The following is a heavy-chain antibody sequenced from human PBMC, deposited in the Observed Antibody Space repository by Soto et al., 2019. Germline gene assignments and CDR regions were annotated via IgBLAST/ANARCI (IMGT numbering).Heavy chain of an antibody. Sequence: QVQLVESGGGVVQPGRSLRLSCAASGFPLSSYGMHWVRQAPGKGLEWLGIILYDGKNRDYEGSVKGRFTISRDNSKNAVYLQMNSLRAEDTAVYYCARDSQQWQVPTGGASDIWGQWTKVTVSS. J-gene: IGHJ3*02. CDR1: GFPLSSYG. D-gene: IGHD6-19*01. V-gene: IGHV3-30*03. CDR3: ARDSQQWQVPTGGASDI. CDR2: ILYDGKNR.